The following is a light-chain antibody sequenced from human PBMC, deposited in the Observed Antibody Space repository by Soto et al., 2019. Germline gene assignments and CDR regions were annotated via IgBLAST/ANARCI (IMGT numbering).Light chain of an antibody. CDR2: MVS. Sequence: DVVMTQSPLALAVTLGQPASCSCRSSESLVFSDGNTYLTWFHQRPGQSPRRLIYMVSNRDSGVPDRFSGSGSGTDFTLKISRVGAEDVGVYYCMQAAHWPWTFGQGTKVDIK. CDR3: MQAAHWPWT. CDR1: ESLVFSDGNTY. V-gene: IGKV2-30*01. J-gene: IGKJ1*01.